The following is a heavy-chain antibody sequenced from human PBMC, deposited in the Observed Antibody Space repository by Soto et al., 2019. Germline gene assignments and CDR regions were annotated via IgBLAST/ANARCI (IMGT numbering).Heavy chain of an antibody. J-gene: IGHJ3*02. CDR2: ISSSSSYI. Sequence: GSLRLSCAASGFTFSSYSMNWVGQAPGKGLEWVSSISSSSSYIYYADSVKGRFTISRDNAKNSLYLQMNSLRAEDTAVYYCARDRDHVAFDIWGQGTMVTVSS. V-gene: IGHV3-21*01. CDR3: ARDRDHVAFDI. CDR1: GFTFSSYS.